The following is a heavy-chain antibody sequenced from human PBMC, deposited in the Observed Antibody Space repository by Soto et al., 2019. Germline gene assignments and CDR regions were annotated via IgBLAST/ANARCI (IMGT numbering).Heavy chain of an antibody. J-gene: IGHJ6*04. CDR3: AKDSSYYDFWSGPSDV. CDR1: GFTVSSNY. V-gene: IGHV3-23*01. Sequence: GGSLRLSCAASGFTVSSNYMSWVRQAPGKGLEWVSAISGSGGSTYYADSVKGRFTISRDNSKNTLYLQMNSLRAEDTAVYYCAKDSSYYDFWSGPSDVWGKGTTVTVSS. CDR2: ISGSGGST. D-gene: IGHD3-3*01.